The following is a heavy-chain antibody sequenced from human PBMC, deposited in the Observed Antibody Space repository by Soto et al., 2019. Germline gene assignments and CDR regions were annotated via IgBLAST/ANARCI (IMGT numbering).Heavy chain of an antibody. CDR3: ALGLRGYHIDS. V-gene: IGHV1-69*01. J-gene: IGHJ4*02. Sequence: QVHLLQSGSEVKKPGSSVKVSCRASGDTFSNSAFSWVRQAPGQGLEWMGGIIPIFGTTSYAQKLQGRVILTADESTTTVYMELMSLRSEDTALYFCALGLRGYHIDSWGQGTQVTVSP. CDR2: IIPIFGTT. CDR1: GDTFSNSA. D-gene: IGHD2-15*01.